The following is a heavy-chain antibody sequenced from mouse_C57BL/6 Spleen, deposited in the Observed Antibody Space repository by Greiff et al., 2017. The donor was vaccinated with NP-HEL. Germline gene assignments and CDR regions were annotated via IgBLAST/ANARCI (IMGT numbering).Heavy chain of an antibody. CDR1: GFTFSSYA. V-gene: IGHV2-6*02. CDR2: IWSDGST. J-gene: IGHJ4*01. Sequence: VMLVESGGGLVKPGGSLKLSCAASGFTFSSYAMSWVRQTPEKRLEWLVVIWSDGSTTYNSALKSRLSISKDNSKSQVFLKMNSLQTDDTAMYYCARRGDYDNYYAMDYWGQGTSVTVSS. D-gene: IGHD2-4*01. CDR3: ARRGDYDNYYAMDY.